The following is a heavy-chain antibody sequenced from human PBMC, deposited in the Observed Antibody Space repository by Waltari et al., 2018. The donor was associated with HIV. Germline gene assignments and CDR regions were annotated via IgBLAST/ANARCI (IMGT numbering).Heavy chain of an antibody. J-gene: IGHJ4*02. CDR2: IKQDGIEK. CDR1: GFTFSSYW. V-gene: IGHV3-7*04. CDR3: ARGGFYGSGSKVN. D-gene: IGHD3-10*01. Sequence: EVQLVESGGGLVQPGGSLRLSCAASGFTFSSYWMSWVRKAPGKGLGWGANIKQDGIEKYYVDSVNGRFTISRDNAENSLYLQMNSLRAEDTAVYYCARGGFYGSGSKVNWGQGTLVTVSS.